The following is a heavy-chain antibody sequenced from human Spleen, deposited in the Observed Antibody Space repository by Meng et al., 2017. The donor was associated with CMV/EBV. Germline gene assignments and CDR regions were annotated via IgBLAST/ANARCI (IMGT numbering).Heavy chain of an antibody. CDR2: ISGSGGST. CDR3: AKRTTDY. D-gene: IGHD1-7*01. CDR1: GFTFSTYA. J-gene: IGHJ4*02. V-gene: IGHV3-23*01. Sequence: GESLKISCAASGFTFSTYAMSWVRQAPGKGLEWVSAISGSGGSTYYADSVKGRFTISRDNSRNTLYLQMDSLRAEDTAVYYCAKRTTDYWGQGTLVTVSS.